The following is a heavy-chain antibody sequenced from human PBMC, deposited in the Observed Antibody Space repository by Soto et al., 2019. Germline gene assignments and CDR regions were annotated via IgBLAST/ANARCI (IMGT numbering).Heavy chain of an antibody. CDR1: GFRFSDYS. CDR2: ISSSSFTI. J-gene: IGHJ6*03. CDR3: AKGGGTMVRGVISYYYYMDV. D-gene: IGHD3-10*01. Sequence: GGSLRLSCAASGFRFSDYSMNWVRQAPGRGLEWVSYISSSSFTIHYADSVEGRFAISRDNAKNSLYLQMNSLRAEDTAVYYCAKGGGTMVRGVISYYYYMDVWGKGTTVTVSS. V-gene: IGHV3-48*01.